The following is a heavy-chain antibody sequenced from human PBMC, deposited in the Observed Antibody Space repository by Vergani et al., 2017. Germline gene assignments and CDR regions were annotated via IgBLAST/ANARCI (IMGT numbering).Heavy chain of an antibody. J-gene: IGHJ4*02. V-gene: IGHV4-61*02. CDR2: FQGSGNS. CDR3: ASERRDGYNPFDT. Sequence: QLQESGPGLVKPSQTLSLTCTVSGGSMTSDIYYWSWIRQSAEKGLEWIGRFQGSGNSTYNPSLKSLVTISLDTSKNQFSLKLSSVTAADTALYYCASERRDGYNPFDTWGQGTLVTVSS. D-gene: IGHD5-24*01. CDR1: GGSMTSDIYY.